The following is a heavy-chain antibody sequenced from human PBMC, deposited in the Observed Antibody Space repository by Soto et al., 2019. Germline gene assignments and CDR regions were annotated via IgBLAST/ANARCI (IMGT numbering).Heavy chain of an antibody. V-gene: IGHV4-39*01. CDR2: IYYSGST. J-gene: IGHJ5*02. CDR3: ARIRYCSSTSCYEVWGFAP. Sequence: PSGTLSLTCTVSGGSISSSSYYWGWIRQPPGKGLEWIGSIYYSGSTYYNPSLKSRVTISVDTSKNQFSLKLSSVTAADTAVYYCARIRYCSSTSCYEVWGFAPWGQGTMITSPQ. CDR1: GGSISSSSYY. D-gene: IGHD2-2*01.